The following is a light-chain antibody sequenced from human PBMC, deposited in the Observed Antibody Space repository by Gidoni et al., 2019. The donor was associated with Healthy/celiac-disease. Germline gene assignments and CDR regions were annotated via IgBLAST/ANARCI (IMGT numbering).Light chain of an antibody. CDR3: SSYTSSSTLV. CDR1: SSDVGGYNY. J-gene: IGLJ1*01. Sequence: QSALPQPASVSGSPRQSITISCTGTSSDVGGYNYVSWYHQHPGKAPKLMIYDVSNRPSGVSNRFSGSKSGNTASLTISGLQAEDEADYYCSSYTSSSTLVFGTGTKVTVL. CDR2: DVS. V-gene: IGLV2-14*01.